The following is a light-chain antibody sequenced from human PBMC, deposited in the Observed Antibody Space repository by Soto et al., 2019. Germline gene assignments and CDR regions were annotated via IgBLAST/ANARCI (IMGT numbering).Light chain of an antibody. CDR3: QQYGTTVFT. V-gene: IGKV3-11*01. Sequence: EVVLTQSPATLSLSPGEGATLSCRASQSIGNYLAWYQQKPGQAPRLLIYATSNRATGIPARFSGSGSGTDFTLTISRLEPEDFAVYYCQQYGTTVFTFGPGTKVDV. CDR2: ATS. CDR1: QSIGNY. J-gene: IGKJ3*01.